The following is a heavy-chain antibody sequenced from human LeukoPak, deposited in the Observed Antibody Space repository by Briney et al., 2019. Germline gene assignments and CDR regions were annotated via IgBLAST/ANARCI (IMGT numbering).Heavy chain of an antibody. CDR3: ARVMITFGGVIVPPDDY. D-gene: IGHD3-16*02. CDR1: GFTFSSYD. V-gene: IGHV3-30*03. J-gene: IGHJ4*02. Sequence: GGSLRLSCAVSGFTFSSYDMHWVRQAPGKGLEWVAVISYDGSNKYYADSVKGRFTISRDNSKNTLYLQMNSLRAEDTAVYYCARVMITFGGVIVPPDDYWGQGTLVTVSS. CDR2: ISYDGSNK.